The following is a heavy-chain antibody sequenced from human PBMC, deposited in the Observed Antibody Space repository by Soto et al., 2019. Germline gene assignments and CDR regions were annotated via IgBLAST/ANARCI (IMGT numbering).Heavy chain of an antibody. CDR2: ISNSGNTI. Sequence: GGSLRLSCAASGFTFSDYYMSWIRQAPGKGLEWISYISNSGNTIYYADSVKGRFTISRDNAKNSLYLQMTNMDPVDTATYYCAREYYDILTGRYRGAFDIWGQGTMVTVSS. CDR3: AREYYDILTGRYRGAFDI. CDR1: GFTFSDYY. D-gene: IGHD3-9*01. V-gene: IGHV3-11*01. J-gene: IGHJ3*02.